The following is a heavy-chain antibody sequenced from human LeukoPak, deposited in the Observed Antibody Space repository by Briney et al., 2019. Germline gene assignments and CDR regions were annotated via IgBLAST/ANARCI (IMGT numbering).Heavy chain of an antibody. D-gene: IGHD3-22*01. CDR2: IYTSGST. J-gene: IGHJ4*01. CDR3: ASNNYYDSSGRFDY. CDR1: GDSVNNYY. V-gene: IGHV4-4*09. Sequence: SETLSLTCKVSGDSVNNYYWSWIRQPPGKGLEWIGYIYTSGSTNYNPSLKSRVTISVDTSKDQFSLKLSSVTAADTAVYYCASNNYYDSSGRFDYWGQGTLVTVSS.